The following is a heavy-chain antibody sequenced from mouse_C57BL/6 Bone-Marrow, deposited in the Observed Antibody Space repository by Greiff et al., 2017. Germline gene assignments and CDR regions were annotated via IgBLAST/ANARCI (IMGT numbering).Heavy chain of an antibody. CDR2: IHPNSGST. D-gene: IGHD1-1*01. J-gene: IGHJ4*01. CDR1: GYTFTSYW. CDR3: AREGYYYYAMDY. Sequence: QVQLQQSGAELVKPGASVKLSCKASGYTFTSYWMHWVKQRPGQGLEWIGMIHPNSGSTNYNEKFKSKATLTVDKSSSTAYMQLSSLTSEDSAVYYCAREGYYYYAMDYWGQGTTVTVSS. V-gene: IGHV1-64*01.